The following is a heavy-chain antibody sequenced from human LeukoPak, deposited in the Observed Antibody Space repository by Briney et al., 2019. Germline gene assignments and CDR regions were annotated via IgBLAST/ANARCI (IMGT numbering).Heavy chain of an antibody. CDR1: GFTFSSYS. Sequence: PGGSLRLSCAASGFTFSSYSMNWVRQAPGKGLEWVSYISSSSSTIYYADSVKGRFTISRDNAKNSLYLQMNSLRAEDTAVYYCARAGSSWYYYYYYMDVWGKGTTVTVSS. V-gene: IGHV3-48*01. J-gene: IGHJ6*03. CDR2: ISSSSSTI. CDR3: ARAGSSWYYYYYYMDV. D-gene: IGHD6-13*01.